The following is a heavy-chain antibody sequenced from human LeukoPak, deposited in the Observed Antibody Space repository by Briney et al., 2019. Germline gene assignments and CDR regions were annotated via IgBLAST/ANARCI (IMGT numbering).Heavy chain of an antibody. CDR2: ISRSSIYI. CDR3: ARYVEAATGFDY. CDR1: GFTFSTYS. J-gene: IGHJ4*02. V-gene: IGHV3-21*01. D-gene: IGHD2-15*01. Sequence: GGSLRLSCAASGFTFSTYSMTWVRQAPGKGLEWVSSISRSSIYIYYADSVKGRFTIYRDNAKNSLFLQMNSLRAEDTAVYYCARYVEAATGFDYWGQGTLVTVSS.